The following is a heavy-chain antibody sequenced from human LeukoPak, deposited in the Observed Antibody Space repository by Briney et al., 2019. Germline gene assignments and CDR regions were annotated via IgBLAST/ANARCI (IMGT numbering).Heavy chain of an antibody. J-gene: IGHJ4*02. CDR1: GFTFDDYA. CDR3: AKGVDTAMETFYYFDY. CDR2: ISWNSGSI. V-gene: IGHV3-9*01. Sequence: GRSLRLSCAASGFTFDDYAMHWVRHAPGKGLEWVSGISWNSGSIGYADSVKGRFTISRDNAKNSLYLQMNSLGAEDTALYYCAKGVDTAMETFYYFDYWGQGTLVTVSS. D-gene: IGHD5-18*01.